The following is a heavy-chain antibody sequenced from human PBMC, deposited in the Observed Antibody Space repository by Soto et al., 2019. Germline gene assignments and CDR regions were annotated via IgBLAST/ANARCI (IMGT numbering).Heavy chain of an antibody. CDR2: IIPIFGTA. Sequence: SVKVSCKASGGTFSSYAISWVRQAPGQGLEWMGGIIPIFGTANYAQKFQGRVTITADKSTSTAYMELSSLRSEETAVYYCARGKQYDYVWGSYRQNYYYGMDVWGQGTTVTVSS. J-gene: IGHJ6*02. CDR1: GGTFSSYA. D-gene: IGHD3-16*02. CDR3: ARGKQYDYVWGSYRQNYYYGMDV. V-gene: IGHV1-69*06.